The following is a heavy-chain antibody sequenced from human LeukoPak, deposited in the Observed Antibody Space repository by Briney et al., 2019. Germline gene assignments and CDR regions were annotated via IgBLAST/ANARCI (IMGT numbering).Heavy chain of an antibody. V-gene: IGHV1-18*01. CDR3: ARLRLRYCSRTNCFDQLHWFDP. CDR2: TNHYNGNT. CDR1: GYSFNNYG. D-gene: IGHD2-2*01. Sequence: GAAVTVSYKHCGYSFNNYGNSWMRQAPGQGMEWMGWTNHYNGNTNYAQKFQGRFTMTTDTSTSTAYMELRSLTSDDTAVYFCARLRLRYCSRTNCFDQLHWFDPWGQGTPVSVSS. J-gene: IGHJ5*02.